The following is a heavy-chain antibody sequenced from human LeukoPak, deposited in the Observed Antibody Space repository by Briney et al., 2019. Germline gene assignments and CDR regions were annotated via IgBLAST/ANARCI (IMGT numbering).Heavy chain of an antibody. CDR1: GFTFSSYS. D-gene: IGHD1-1*01. V-gene: IGHV3-21*01. CDR2: ISSSSSYI. J-gene: IGHJ4*02. Sequence: GGSLRLSCAASGFTFSSYSMNWVHQAPGKGLEWVSSISSSSSYIYYADSVKGRFTISRDNAKNSLYLQMNSLRAEDTAVYYCARVGYGREYYFDYWGQGTLVTVSS. CDR3: ARVGYGREYYFDY.